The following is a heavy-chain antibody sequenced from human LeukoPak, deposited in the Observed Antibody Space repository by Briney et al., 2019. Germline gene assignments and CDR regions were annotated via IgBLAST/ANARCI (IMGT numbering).Heavy chain of an antibody. CDR1: GFTFSSYS. CDR2: ISSSSSYI. V-gene: IGHV3-21*01. CDR3: ARGARFEYSSGWYGQYYFDY. D-gene: IGHD6-19*01. J-gene: IGHJ4*02. Sequence: PRGSLRLSCAASGFTFSSYSMNWVRQAPGKGLEWVSSISSSSSYIYYADSVKGRFTISRDNAKNSLYLQMNSLRAEDTAVYYCARGARFEYSSGWYGQYYFDYWGQGTLVTVSS.